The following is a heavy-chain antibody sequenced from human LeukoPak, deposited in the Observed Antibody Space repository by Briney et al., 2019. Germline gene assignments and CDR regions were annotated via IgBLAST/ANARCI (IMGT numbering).Heavy chain of an antibody. V-gene: IGHV1-46*01. CDR3: ARDYVDDIPMIKDY. CDR2: INLSGGST. J-gene: IGHJ4*02. D-gene: IGHD2-8*01. CDR1: GYTFTIYH. Sequence: ASVKVSCKASGYTFTIYHMHWVRQAPGQGLEWMGKINLSGGSTTYAQKFQGRVTMTRDTSTSTVYMELSSLRSEDTAVYYCARDYVDDIPMIKDYWGQGTLVTVSS.